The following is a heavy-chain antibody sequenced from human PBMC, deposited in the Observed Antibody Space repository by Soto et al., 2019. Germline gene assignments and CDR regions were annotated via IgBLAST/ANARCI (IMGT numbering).Heavy chain of an antibody. CDR2: IYYNGST. Sequence: PSETLSLTCTVSGGSISSGGYYWSWIRQHPGKGLEWIGYIYYNGSTYYKQSLKSRVTISVDTSKKQFSLKLNSVTAADTAVYYCARDPYSRITMIHTGGIIWGQGTMVTVSS. CDR1: GGSISSGGYY. J-gene: IGHJ3*02. CDR3: ARDPYSRITMIHTGGII. D-gene: IGHD3-22*01. V-gene: IGHV4-31*03.